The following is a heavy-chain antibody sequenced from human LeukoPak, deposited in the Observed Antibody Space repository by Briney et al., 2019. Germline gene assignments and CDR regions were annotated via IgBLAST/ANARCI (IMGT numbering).Heavy chain of an antibody. Sequence: ASVKVSCKASGYTFTGYYMHWVRQAPGQGLEWMGWINPNRGGTNYEQKFQGRVTMTRDTSISTAYMELSRLRSDDTAVYYCARGRYYDSSGYSDYYYGMDVWGQGTTVTVSS. J-gene: IGHJ6*02. CDR3: ARGRYYDSSGYSDYYYGMDV. D-gene: IGHD3-22*01. V-gene: IGHV1-2*02. CDR2: INPNRGGT. CDR1: GYTFTGYY.